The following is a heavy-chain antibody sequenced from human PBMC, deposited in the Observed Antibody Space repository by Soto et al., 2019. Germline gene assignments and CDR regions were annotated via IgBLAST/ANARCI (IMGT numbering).Heavy chain of an antibody. V-gene: IGHV3-21*06. CDR2: ISPSSGHI. CDR3: SGCSGGACHKNYGMDV. Sequence: EVHLVESGGGLVQPGGSLRLSCAVSGFTFSSCTMNWVRQAPGKGLEWVSSISPSSGHIYYADSVKGRFTISRDNAKNSLFLQMNSLRGEDTAVYYCSGCSGGACHKNYGMDVWGQGPTVTVSS. D-gene: IGHD2-15*01. J-gene: IGHJ6*02. CDR1: GFTFSSCT.